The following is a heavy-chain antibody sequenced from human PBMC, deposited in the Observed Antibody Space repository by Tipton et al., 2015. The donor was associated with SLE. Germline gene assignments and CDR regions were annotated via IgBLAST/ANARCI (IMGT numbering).Heavy chain of an antibody. CDR2: IKSKTDGGTT. V-gene: IGHV3-15*01. D-gene: IGHD6-13*01. J-gene: IGHJ2*01. CDR1: GFTFSNAW. CDR3: TSGSSWYGDWYFDL. Sequence: SLRLSCAASGFTFSNAWMSWVRQAPGKGLEGVGRIKSKTDGGTTDYAAPVKGRFTISRDDSKNTLYLQMNSLKTEDTAVYYCTSGSSWYGDWYFDLWGRGTLVTVSS.